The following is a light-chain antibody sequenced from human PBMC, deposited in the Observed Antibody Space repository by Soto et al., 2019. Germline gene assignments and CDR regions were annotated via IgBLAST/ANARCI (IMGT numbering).Light chain of an antibody. CDR1: QSVSRDN. V-gene: IGKV3-20*01. Sequence: EIVLTQSPGTLCLSPGERGTLSCRASQSVSRDNLAWYQQKPGQAPRLLIYGASSRAPGIPDRFSGSGSGTDFTLTISRLEPEDFAVYYCPQYDSEPYIFGQGSKVEIK. CDR3: PQYDSEPYI. CDR2: GAS. J-gene: IGKJ2*01.